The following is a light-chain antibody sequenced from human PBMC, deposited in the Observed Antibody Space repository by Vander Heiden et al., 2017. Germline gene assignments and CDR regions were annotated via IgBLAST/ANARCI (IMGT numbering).Light chain of an antibody. CDR1: QTVLNSANNKNY. J-gene: IGKJ2*01. CDR2: WAS. Sequence: DIVLTQSPGSLALSLCERATINCKSSQTVLNSANNKNYLAWFQHKPGQPPKLLLYWASTRESGVPGRFSGGGSGTDFTLTINGLQPEDVAVYYCKQYVGDETFGQGTKVEVK. V-gene: IGKV4-1*01. CDR3: KQYVGDET.